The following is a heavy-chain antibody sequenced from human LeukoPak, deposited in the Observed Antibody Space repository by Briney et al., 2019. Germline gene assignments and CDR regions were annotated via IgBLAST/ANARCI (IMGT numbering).Heavy chain of an antibody. CDR1: GGSVTSTNW. D-gene: IGHD3-3*01. CDR3: AREGGFYRPLDY. V-gene: IGHV4-4*02. CDR2: VHLDGGT. J-gene: IGHJ4*02. Sequence: SETLSLTCVVSGGSVTSTNWWTWVRQPPGKGLGWIGEVHLDGGTNYNPSLKRRLIMSVDLPQNHLSLKLTSVTAADTAVYYCAREGGFYRPLDYSGQGTLVTVSS.